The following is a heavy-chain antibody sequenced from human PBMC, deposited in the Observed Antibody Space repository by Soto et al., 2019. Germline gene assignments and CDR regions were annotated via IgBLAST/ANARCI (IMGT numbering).Heavy chain of an antibody. CDR3: ARGNWNFDS. J-gene: IGHJ4*02. CDR1: GGSVSSGGYY. V-gene: IGHV4-39*01. D-gene: IGHD3-3*01. Sequence: QLQLQESGPGLVKPSETLSLMCNVSGGSVSSGGYYWAWIRQPPGKGLEWIASIHYSGSSYYNPSLKRKLLISRDTSKNQFSLNLNPVTAADTAVYYCARGNWNFDSWGQGTLVTVSS. CDR2: IHYSGSS.